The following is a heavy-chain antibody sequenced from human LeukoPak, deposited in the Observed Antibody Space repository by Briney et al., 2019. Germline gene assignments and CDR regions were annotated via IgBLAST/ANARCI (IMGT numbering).Heavy chain of an antibody. D-gene: IGHD5-18*01. CDR2: IYYSGST. CDR1: GGSISSSSYY. CDR3: ARGVWLQHFDY. Sequence: SETLSLTCTVSGGSISSSSYYWGWIRQPPGKGLEWIGSIYYSGSTYYNPSLKSRVTISVDTSKNQFSLKLSSVTAADTAVYYCARGVWLQHFDYWGQGTLVTVSS. V-gene: IGHV4-39*07. J-gene: IGHJ4*02.